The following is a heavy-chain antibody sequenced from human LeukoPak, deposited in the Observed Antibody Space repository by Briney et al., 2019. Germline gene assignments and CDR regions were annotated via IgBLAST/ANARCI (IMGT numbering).Heavy chain of an antibody. CDR3: AKKGGTLLRPYYFDY. J-gene: IGHJ4*02. D-gene: IGHD2-15*01. CDR2: IGGSGGAT. CDR1: GFTFSNYF. V-gene: IGHV3-23*01. Sequence: PGGSLRLSCAVSGFTFSNYFFNWVRQAPGKGLEWVSGIGGSGGATYYTDSVKGRFTVSRDNSKNTLYLQMNSLRADDTAVYFCAKKGGTLLRPYYFDYWGQGTLVTVSS.